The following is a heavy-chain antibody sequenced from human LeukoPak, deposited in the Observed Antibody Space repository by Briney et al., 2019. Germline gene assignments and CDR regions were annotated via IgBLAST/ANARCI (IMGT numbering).Heavy chain of an antibody. CDR3: ARVSYDSSGYHDAFDI. CDR1: GFTFSSYW. CDR2: TRNKANSYTT. J-gene: IGHJ3*02. D-gene: IGHD3-22*01. V-gene: IGHV3-72*01. Sequence: GGSLRLSCAASGFTFSSYWMSWVRQAPGKGLEWVGRTRNKANSYTTEYAASVKGRFTISRDDSKNSLYLQMNSLKTEDTAVYYCARVSYDSSGYHDAFDIWGQGTMVTVSS.